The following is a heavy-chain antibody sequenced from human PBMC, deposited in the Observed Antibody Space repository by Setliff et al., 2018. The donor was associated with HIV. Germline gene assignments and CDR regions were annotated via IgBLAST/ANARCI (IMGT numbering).Heavy chain of an antibody. CDR2: ISGGGGGT. J-gene: IGHJ4*02. V-gene: IGHV3-23*01. CDR3: AKLQEGHVYSHYDS. CDR1: GVSFNNYA. D-gene: IGHD2-21*01. Sequence: GGSLRLSCAASGVSFNNYAMSWVRQAPGKGLEWVSAISGGGGGTNYADSVRGRFTISRDNSNNTLYLHMNNLRADDTAVYYCAKLQEGHVYSHYDSWGQGTLVTVSS.